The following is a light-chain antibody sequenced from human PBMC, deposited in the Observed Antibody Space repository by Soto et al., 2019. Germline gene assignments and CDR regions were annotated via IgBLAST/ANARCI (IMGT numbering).Light chain of an antibody. CDR2: KAS. CDR1: QSITVC. Sequence: DIQMTQSPSTLSASVGDRVTSTCRASQSITVCLAWYQQKPGNAPKFLIYKASNLEGVDPSRFSGSGSGKELPLTISSVQPDDFATYSGHYWDDYSWTFGPGTKVQIK. J-gene: IGKJ1*01. V-gene: IGKV1-5*03. CDR3: HYWDDYSWT.